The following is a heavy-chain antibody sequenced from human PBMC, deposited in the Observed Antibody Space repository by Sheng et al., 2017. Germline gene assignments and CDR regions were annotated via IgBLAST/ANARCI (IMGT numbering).Heavy chain of an antibody. D-gene: IGHD1-1*01. CDR3: ARDRNTAPTWTQLWHDAFGV. CDR1: GYTFTTYG. J-gene: IGHJ3*01. CDR2: INTYNGNT. V-gene: IGHV1-18*01. Sequence: QVQLVQSGAEVKKPGASVKVSCQTSGYTFTTYGLNWVRQAPGQRLEWLGWINTYNGNTNYAPDLQDRVSMTADTSTNTVYMELRSLRSDDTAVYFCARDRNTAPTWTQLWHDAFGVWGPRDNGHRLF.